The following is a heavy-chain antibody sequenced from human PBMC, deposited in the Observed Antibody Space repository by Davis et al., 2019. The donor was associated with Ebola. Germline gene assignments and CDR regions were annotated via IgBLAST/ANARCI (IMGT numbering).Heavy chain of an antibody. V-gene: IGHV3-7*01. CDR3: ARDNDSSGWLLGYFDY. J-gene: IGHJ4*02. CDR1: GLIFKNFY. Sequence: GGSLRLSCEASGLIFKNFYMSWVRQAPGKGLEWVANIKEDGRERNYVDSVRGRFTISRDNAKNSLYLQMNSLRDEDTAVYYCARDNDSSGWLLGYFDYWGQGTLVTVSS. CDR2: IKEDGRER. D-gene: IGHD6-19*01.